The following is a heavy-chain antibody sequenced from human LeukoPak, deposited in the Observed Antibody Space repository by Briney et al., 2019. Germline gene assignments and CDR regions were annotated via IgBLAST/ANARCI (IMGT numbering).Heavy chain of an antibody. CDR1: GFTFSSYW. V-gene: IGHV3-7*01. J-gene: IGHJ4*02. CDR2: IEQDGSQK. D-gene: IGHD1-26*01. CDR3: ARNSGSNPFDY. Sequence: GGSLRLSCAASGFTFSSYWLSWVRQAPGKGLEWVASIEQDGSQKYYVDSVRGRFTMSRDNAKNSVYLQTNSLRVEDTAVYYCARNSGSNPFDYWGQGTLVTVSS.